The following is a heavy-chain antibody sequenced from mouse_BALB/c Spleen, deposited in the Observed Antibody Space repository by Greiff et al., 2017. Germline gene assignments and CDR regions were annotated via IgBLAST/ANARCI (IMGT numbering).Heavy chain of an antibody. V-gene: IGHV5-9-4*01. Sequence: EVMLVESGGGLVKPGGSLKLSCAASGFTFSSYAMSWVRQSPEKRLEWVAEISSGGSYTYYPDTVTGRFTISRDNAKNTLYLEMSSLRSEDTAMYYCARVYDGYYAMDYWGQGTSVTVSS. D-gene: IGHD2-3*01. J-gene: IGHJ4*01. CDR1: GFTFSSYA. CDR3: ARVYDGYYAMDY. CDR2: ISSGGSYT.